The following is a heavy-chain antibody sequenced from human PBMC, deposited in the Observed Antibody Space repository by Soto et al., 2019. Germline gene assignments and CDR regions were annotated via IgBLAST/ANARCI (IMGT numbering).Heavy chain of an antibody. V-gene: IGHV3-11*05. CDR3: ARVVHYYGSGSYYGPYFDY. CDR2: ISSSSSYT. CDR1: GFTFSDYY. Sequence: GGSMRLSCAASGFTFSDYYMSWIRQAPGKGLEWVSYISSSSSYTNCADSVNGRFTISRDNAKNSLYLQMNSLRAEDTAVYYCARVVHYYGSGSYYGPYFDYWGQGTLVTVSS. J-gene: IGHJ4*02. D-gene: IGHD3-10*01.